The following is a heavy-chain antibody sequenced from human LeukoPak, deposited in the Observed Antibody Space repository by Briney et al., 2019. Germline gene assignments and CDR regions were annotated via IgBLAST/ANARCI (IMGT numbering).Heavy chain of an antibody. CDR3: AKDRDYGDYPSAYYYYMAV. J-gene: IGHJ6*03. CDR2: IRYDGTNK. Sequence: GGSLRLSCAASGFTFSTCGIHWVRQAPGKGLEWVAFIRYDGTNKWYANSVKGRFTISRDNSKNMLYLQMNSLRAEDTAVYHCAKDRDYGDYPSAYYYYMAVWGKGTTVTVSS. V-gene: IGHV3-30*02. D-gene: IGHD4-17*01. CDR1: GFTFSTCG.